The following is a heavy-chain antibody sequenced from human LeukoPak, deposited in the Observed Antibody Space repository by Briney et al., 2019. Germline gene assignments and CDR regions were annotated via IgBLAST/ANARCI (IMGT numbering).Heavy chain of an antibody. D-gene: IGHD4-17*01. V-gene: IGHV3-7*01. CDR3: ARAGYYGDDAFDL. Sequence: QPGGSLRLSCAGSGFTIGSYWMSWVRQAPGKGLEWVANIRQDGSEKYYVDSVKGRLTISRDNAKNSLYLQMNSLRAEDTGIYYGARAGYYGDDAFDLWGQGTMVTVSS. CDR1: GFTIGSYW. J-gene: IGHJ3*01. CDR2: IRQDGSEK.